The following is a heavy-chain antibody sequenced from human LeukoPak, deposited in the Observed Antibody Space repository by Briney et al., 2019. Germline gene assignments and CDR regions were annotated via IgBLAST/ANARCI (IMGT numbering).Heavy chain of an antibody. D-gene: IGHD6-19*01. Sequence: GGSLRLSCAASGCTLSNYAVSWVRQAPGRDLKLVSTISSRGDSTYDADSVKGRFTISRDNSKNSLYLQMNSVRAEDTAVYYCAKGPRPDITVAHTVEKWGQGTLVTVSS. CDR3: AKGPRPDITVAHTVEK. CDR1: GCTLSNYA. J-gene: IGHJ4*02. V-gene: IGHV3-23*01. CDR2: ISSRGDST.